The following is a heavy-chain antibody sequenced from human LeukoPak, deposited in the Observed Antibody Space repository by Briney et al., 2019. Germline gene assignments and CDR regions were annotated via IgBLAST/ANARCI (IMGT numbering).Heavy chain of an antibody. CDR2: INTDGSSN. D-gene: IGHD3-22*01. V-gene: IGHV3-74*01. CDR3: ARGQTSQYYDSSGLVILYYFDY. Sequence: PGGSLRLPCAASGFTFSGYWWHWVRQAPGKGLVWVSRINTDGSSNSYAASMKGRFTISSGNAKNTLHMPMNSTRAEVTGDYCWARGQTSQYYDSSGLVILYYFDYWGQGTLVTVSS. J-gene: IGHJ4*02. CDR1: GFTFSGYW.